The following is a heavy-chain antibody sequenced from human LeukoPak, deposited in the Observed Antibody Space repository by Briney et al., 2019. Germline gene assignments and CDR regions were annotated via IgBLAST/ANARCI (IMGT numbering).Heavy chain of an antibody. J-gene: IGHJ4*02. CDR2: IYYSGST. CDR1: GGSFSGYY. Sequence: SETLSLTCAVYGGSFSGYYWSWIRQPPGKGLEWIGYIYYSGSTNYNPSLKSRVTISVDTSKNQFSLKLSSVTAADTAVYYCARDRWLVRYWGQGTLVTVSS. CDR3: ARDRWLVRY. D-gene: IGHD6-19*01. V-gene: IGHV4-59*01.